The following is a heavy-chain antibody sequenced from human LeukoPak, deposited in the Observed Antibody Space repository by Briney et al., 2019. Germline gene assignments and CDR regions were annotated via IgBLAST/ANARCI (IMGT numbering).Heavy chain of an antibody. CDR3: ARQYSSSWYCYP. D-gene: IGHD6-13*01. J-gene: IGHJ5*02. Sequence: SETLSLTCTVSGGSISSYYWGWIRQPPGKGLEWIGSIYYSGSTYYNPSLKSRVTISVDTSKNQFSLKLSSVTAADTAVYYCARQYSSSWYCYPWGQGTLVTVSP. CDR1: GGSISSYY. V-gene: IGHV4-39*01. CDR2: IYYSGST.